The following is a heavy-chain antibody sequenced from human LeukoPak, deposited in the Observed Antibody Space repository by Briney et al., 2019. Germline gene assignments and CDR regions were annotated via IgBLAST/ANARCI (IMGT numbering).Heavy chain of an antibody. CDR1: GGSISSYY. D-gene: IGHD3-10*01. J-gene: IGHJ4*02. Sequence: PSETLSLACTVSGGSISSYYWSWIRQPAGKGLEWIGRIYSSGSTNYNPSLKSRVTISVDTSKNQFSLKLRSVTAADTAVYYCARGVPGGLLEVIDYWGQGTLVTVSS. V-gene: IGHV4-4*07. CDR2: IYSSGST. CDR3: ARGVPGGLLEVIDY.